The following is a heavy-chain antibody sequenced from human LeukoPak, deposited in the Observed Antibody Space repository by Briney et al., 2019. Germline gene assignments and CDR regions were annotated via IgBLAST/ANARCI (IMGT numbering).Heavy chain of an antibody. D-gene: IGHD3-16*01. V-gene: IGHV4-59*01. CDR1: GGSISSNY. CDR2: IYYSGST. CDR3: ARAKGGRYYFDY. Sequence: PSETLSLTCIVSGGSISSNYWSWIRQPPGKGLEWIGYIYYSGSTSYNPSLKSRVTISVDTSKNQFSLKLSSVTAADTAVYYCARAKGGRYYFDYWGQGTLVTVSS. J-gene: IGHJ4*02.